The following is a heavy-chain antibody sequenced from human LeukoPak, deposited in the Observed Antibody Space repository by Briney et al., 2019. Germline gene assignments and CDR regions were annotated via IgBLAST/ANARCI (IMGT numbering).Heavy chain of an antibody. D-gene: IGHD6-13*01. Sequence: SSLKVSCKASGGTFSSYAISWVRQAPGQGLEWTGRIIPIFGTANYAQKFQGRVTITADESTSTAYMELSSLRSEDTAVYYCARDGPGSSSWPPGGDYWGQGTLVTVSS. V-gene: IGHV1-69*15. J-gene: IGHJ4*02. CDR2: IIPIFGTA. CDR1: GGTFSSYA. CDR3: ARDGPGSSSWPPGGDY.